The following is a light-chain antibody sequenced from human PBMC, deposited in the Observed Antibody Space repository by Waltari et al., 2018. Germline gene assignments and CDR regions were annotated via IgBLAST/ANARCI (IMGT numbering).Light chain of an antibody. V-gene: IGLV1-47*01. CDR3: AAWDDSLTGFV. J-gene: IGLJ1*01. Sequence: QSVLTQPPSASGTPGQRVTISCSGSSSNIGSNFVYCYQQLPGTAPKLLIYRNDRRPPGVPDRFSGSKSDTSASLAISDLRSEDEAEYYCAAWDDSLTGFVFGTGTEVTAL. CDR2: RND. CDR1: SSNIGSNF.